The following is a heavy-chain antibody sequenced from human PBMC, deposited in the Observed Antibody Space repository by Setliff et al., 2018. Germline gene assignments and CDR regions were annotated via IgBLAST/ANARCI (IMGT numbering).Heavy chain of an antibody. CDR1: GFTFSSYW. CDR2: IKQDGSEK. J-gene: IGHJ6*02. Sequence: GGSLRLSCAASGFTFSSYWMSWVRQAPGKGLEWVANIKQDGSEKYYVDSVKGRFTMSRDNAKNSLYLQMNSLRAEDTAVYYCARNWVTAQHYYYGMDVWGQGTTVTVSS. V-gene: IGHV3-7*01. CDR3: ARNWVTAQHYYYGMDV. D-gene: IGHD2-21*02.